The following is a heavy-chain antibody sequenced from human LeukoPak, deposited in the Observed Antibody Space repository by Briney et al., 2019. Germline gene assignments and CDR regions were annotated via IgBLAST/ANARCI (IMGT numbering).Heavy chain of an antibody. CDR3: ARGGSSWDCFDY. CDR1: GGTFSSYA. CDR2: IIPIFGTA. J-gene: IGHJ4*02. D-gene: IGHD6-13*01. V-gene: IGHV1-69*05. Sequence: ASVKVSCKASGGTFSSYAISWVRQAPGQGLEWMGGIIPIFGTANYAQKFQGRVTITTDESTSTAYMELSSLRSEDTAVYYCARGGSSWDCFDYWGQGTLVTVSS.